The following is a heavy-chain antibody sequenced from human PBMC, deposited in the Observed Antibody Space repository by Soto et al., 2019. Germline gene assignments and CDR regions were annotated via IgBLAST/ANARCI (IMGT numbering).Heavy chain of an antibody. CDR1: GFTFSSYA. Sequence: LRLSCAASGFTFSSYAMSWVRQAPGKGLEWVSAISGSGGSTYYADSVKDRFTISRDNSKNTLYLQMNSLRAEDTAVYYCAKPLESAAYYYYYYGMDVWGQGTTVTVSS. V-gene: IGHV3-23*01. CDR3: AKPLESAAYYYYYYGMDV. D-gene: IGHD1-1*01. J-gene: IGHJ6*02. CDR2: ISGSGGST.